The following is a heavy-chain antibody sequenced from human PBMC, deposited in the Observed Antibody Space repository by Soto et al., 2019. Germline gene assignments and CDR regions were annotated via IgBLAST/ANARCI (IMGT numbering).Heavy chain of an antibody. CDR3: ARGGDYRFDY. J-gene: IGHJ4*02. Sequence: QVQLQESGPGLVKPSGTLSLTCAVSGASISTSYWWSWVRQPPGKGLEWIGEIYHSGSTNYTPSLKXXVXIXXDKSTTQFSLKLSSVTAADTAVYYCARGGDYRFDYWGQGTLVTVSS. V-gene: IGHV4-4*02. CDR1: GASISTSYW. D-gene: IGHD4-17*01. CDR2: IYHSGST.